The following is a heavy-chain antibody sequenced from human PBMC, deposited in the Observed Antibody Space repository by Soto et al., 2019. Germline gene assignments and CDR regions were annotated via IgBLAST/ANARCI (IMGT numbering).Heavy chain of an antibody. D-gene: IGHD3-22*01. CDR2: INPSGGST. V-gene: IGHV1-46*01. CDR1: GYTFTSYY. CDR3: ARDTIYYYDSSGYRVYYFDY. Sequence: GASVKVSCKASGYTFTSYYMHWVRQAPGQGLEWMGIINPSGGSTSYAQKFQGRVTMTRDTSTSTVYMELSSLRSEDTAVYYCARDTIYYYDSSGYRVYYFDYWGQGTLVTVSS. J-gene: IGHJ4*02.